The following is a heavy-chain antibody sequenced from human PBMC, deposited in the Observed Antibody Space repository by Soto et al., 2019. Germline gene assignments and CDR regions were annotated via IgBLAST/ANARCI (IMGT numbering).Heavy chain of an antibody. CDR2: ISSSSDSRI. Sequence: QVQLVESGGGLVKPGGSLRLSCAASGFTFSDYYMIWIRQAPGKGLEWVSYISSSSDSRIYYADSVKGRFTISRDNAKYSLYLQMNSLRVEDTAVYYCARATRALGGYIDYWGQGTLVTVSS. V-gene: IGHV3-11*01. D-gene: IGHD1-26*01. CDR3: ARATRALGGYIDY. J-gene: IGHJ4*02. CDR1: GFTFSDYY.